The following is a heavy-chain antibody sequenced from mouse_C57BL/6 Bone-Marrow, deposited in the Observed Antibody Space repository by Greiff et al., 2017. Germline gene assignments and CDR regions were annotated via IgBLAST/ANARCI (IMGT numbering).Heavy chain of an antibody. J-gene: IGHJ4*01. D-gene: IGHD2-2*01. CDR1: GYTFTSYW. CDR2: IHPNSGST. CDR3: AREGGYLPLYYAMDY. Sequence: QVQLQQPGAELVKPGASVKLSCKASGYTFTSYWMHWVKQRPGQGLEWIGMIHPNSGSTNYNEKFKSKATLTVDKSYSTAYMQLSSLTSEDSAVYYCAREGGYLPLYYAMDYWGQGTSVTVSS. V-gene: IGHV1-64*01.